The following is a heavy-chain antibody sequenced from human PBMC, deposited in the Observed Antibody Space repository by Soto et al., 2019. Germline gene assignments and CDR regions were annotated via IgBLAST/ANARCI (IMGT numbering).Heavy chain of an antibody. Sequence: EVQLVESGGGLVQPGGSLRLSCAASGFTFSSYWMHWVRQVPGKGLVWVSRINSDGSSTGYADSVMGRFTISRDNAKNTLYLQMNSLSAEDTAVYYCAREQGYCSGGSCYVAGYWGQGTLVTVSS. D-gene: IGHD2-15*01. V-gene: IGHV3-74*01. CDR3: AREQGYCSGGSCYVAGY. J-gene: IGHJ4*02. CDR1: GFTFSSYW. CDR2: INSDGSST.